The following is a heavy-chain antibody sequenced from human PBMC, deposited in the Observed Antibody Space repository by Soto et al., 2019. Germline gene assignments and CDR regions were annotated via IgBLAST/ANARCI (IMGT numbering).Heavy chain of an antibody. V-gene: IGHV4-39*07. CDR1: GDSITSNSYF. Sequence: SETLSLTCTVSGDSITSNSYFWAWIRQPPGKGLEWIGSIYYSGTTYYNPSLKSRVTISVDTSKNQFSLKLSSVTAADTAVYYCARDSITYRPSLGRGADTIYYYYYGMDVWGQGTTVTVSS. J-gene: IGHJ6*02. CDR3: ARDSITYRPSLGRGADTIYYYYYGMDV. D-gene: IGHD3-16*01. CDR2: IYYSGTT.